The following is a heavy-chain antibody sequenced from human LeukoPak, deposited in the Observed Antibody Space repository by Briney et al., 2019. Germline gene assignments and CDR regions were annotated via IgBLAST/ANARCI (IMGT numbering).Heavy chain of an antibody. CDR2: ISAYNGNT. V-gene: IGHV1-18*04. J-gene: IGHJ4*02. CDR3: ARGPSSWPPYYFDY. CDR1: GYTFTSYG. D-gene: IGHD6-13*01. Sequence: ASVKVSYKASGYTFTSYGVSWVRQAPGQGLEWMGWISAYNGNTNYAQKLQGRVTMTTDTSTSTAYMELRSLRSDDTAVYYCARGPSSWPPYYFDYWGQGTLVTVSS.